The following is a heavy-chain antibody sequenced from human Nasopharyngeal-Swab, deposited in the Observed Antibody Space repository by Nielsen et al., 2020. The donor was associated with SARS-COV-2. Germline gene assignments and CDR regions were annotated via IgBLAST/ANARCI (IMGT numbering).Heavy chain of an antibody. D-gene: IGHD3-16*01. J-gene: IGHJ6*04. V-gene: IGHV4-39*07. CDR3: ARDSIYYNYKDV. Sequence: WIRQPPGKGLEWIGSIHYGGTTYYNSSLKSRVTISIDTSKSQLSLNLYSVTAADTVVYYCARDSIYYNYKDVWGTGTTVTVSS. CDR2: IHYGGTT.